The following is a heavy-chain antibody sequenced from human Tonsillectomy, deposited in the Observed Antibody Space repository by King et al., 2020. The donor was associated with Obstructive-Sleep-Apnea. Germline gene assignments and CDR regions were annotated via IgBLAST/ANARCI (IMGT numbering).Heavy chain of an antibody. CDR1: GFNFSGSG. Sequence: VQLVESGGDLVQPGGSLKLSCAASGFNFSGSGIHWVRQASGKGLEWVGRIRSKANSYATVYAASVKGRFTISRDDSKNTAYLQMNSLKTEDTAVYYCKSDSNYEGDSPFDYWGQGTLVTVSS. D-gene: IGHD4-11*01. CDR2: IRSKANSYAT. V-gene: IGHV3-73*01. J-gene: IGHJ4*02. CDR3: KSDSNYEGDSPFDY.